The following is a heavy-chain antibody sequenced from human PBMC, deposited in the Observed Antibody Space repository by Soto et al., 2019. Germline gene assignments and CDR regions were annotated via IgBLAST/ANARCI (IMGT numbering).Heavy chain of an antibody. CDR1: GFTFSSYE. D-gene: IGHD3-22*01. Sequence: GGSLRLSCAASGFTFSSYEMNWVRQAPGKGLEWVSYISSSGSTIYYADSVKGRFTISRDNAKNSLYLQMNSLRAEDTAVYYCARDSPSFYDSSGYSAFDIWGQGTMVTVSS. V-gene: IGHV3-48*03. CDR3: ARDSPSFYDSSGYSAFDI. CDR2: ISSSGSTI. J-gene: IGHJ3*02.